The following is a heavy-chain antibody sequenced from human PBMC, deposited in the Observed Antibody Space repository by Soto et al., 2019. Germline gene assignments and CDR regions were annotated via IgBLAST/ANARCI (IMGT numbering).Heavy chain of an antibody. V-gene: IGHV4-59*01. D-gene: IGHD3-10*01. CDR3: ARGLGAGIATFRHLQPYHFYIDV. Sequence: QVQLQESGPGLVKPSETLFLTCTVSGGSFNNYYWNWVRQPPGKGLEWIGYINDSGDTNYNPSLKSHVTIAQDTTKNQFSLTLTSVTAADTAVYFCARGLGAGIATFRHLQPYHFYIDVWGKGTTVTVSS. CDR2: INDSGDT. CDR1: GGSFNNYY. J-gene: IGHJ6*03.